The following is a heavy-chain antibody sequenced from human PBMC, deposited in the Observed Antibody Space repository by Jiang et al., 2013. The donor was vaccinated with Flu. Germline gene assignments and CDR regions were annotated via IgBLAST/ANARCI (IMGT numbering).Heavy chain of an antibody. Sequence: GLVKPSGTLSLTCAVSGGSISSSNWWSWVRQPPGKGLEWIGEIYHSGSTNYNPSLKSRVTISVDKSKNQFSLKLSSVTAADTAVYYCARDLLMYYDILTVGPFSYGMDVWGQGTTVTVSS. CDR3: ARDLLMYYDILTVGPFSYGMDV. CDR2: IYHSGST. J-gene: IGHJ6*02. CDR1: GGSISSSNW. V-gene: IGHV4-4*02. D-gene: IGHD3-9*01.